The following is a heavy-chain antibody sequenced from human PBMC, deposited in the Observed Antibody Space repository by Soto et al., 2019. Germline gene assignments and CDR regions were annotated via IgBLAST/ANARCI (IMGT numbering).Heavy chain of an antibody. CDR3: ARIVEPGIVPGENWFDP. CDR1: GYSFTSYW. CDR2: IDPSDSYT. Sequence: PGESLKISCKGSGYSFTSYWISWVRQMPGKGLEWMGRIDPSDSYTNYSPSFQGHVTISADKPISTAYLQWSSLKASDTAMYYCARIVEPGIVPGENWFDPWGQGTLVTVSS. D-gene: IGHD1-26*01. J-gene: IGHJ5*02. V-gene: IGHV5-10-1*01.